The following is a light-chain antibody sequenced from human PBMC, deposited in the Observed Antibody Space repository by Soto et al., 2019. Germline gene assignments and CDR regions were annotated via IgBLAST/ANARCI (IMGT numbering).Light chain of an antibody. CDR1: QTIGTY. V-gene: IGKV1-39*01. CDR2: ASS. Sequence: IQMTQSPYSLSASVGDRITITCRASQTIGTYLNWYQQVPGKAPKLLIYASSSLQTGVPSRLSGSGSGTHFTLIINSLQPEDFGTYYCQQSFNLPRTFGPGTRVETK. J-gene: IGKJ1*01. CDR3: QQSFNLPRT.